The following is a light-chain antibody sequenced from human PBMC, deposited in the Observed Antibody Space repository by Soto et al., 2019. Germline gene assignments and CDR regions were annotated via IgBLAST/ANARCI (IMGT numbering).Light chain of an antibody. Sequence: EVVLTQSPDTLSLSPGDIATLSCSASQSVSTYLAWYQQKPGQAPRLLIYDASNRATGIPARFSGSGSGTDFTLTISSLEPEDFAVYYCQRRSDWPPITFGQGTRLEIK. J-gene: IGKJ5*01. CDR2: DAS. CDR1: QSVSTY. CDR3: QRRSDWPPIT. V-gene: IGKV3-11*01.